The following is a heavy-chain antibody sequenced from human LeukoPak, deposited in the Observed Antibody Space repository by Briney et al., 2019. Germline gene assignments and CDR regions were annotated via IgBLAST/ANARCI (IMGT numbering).Heavy chain of an antibody. CDR1: GGSFSGYY. CDR2: IYHSGST. J-gene: IGHJ4*02. Sequence: SETLSLTCAVYGGSFSGYYWSWVRQPPGKGLEWIGEIYHSGSTNYNPSLKSRVTISVDKSKNQFSLKLSSVTAADTAVYYCASFSGSSLAFDYWGQGTLVTVSS. CDR3: ASFSGSSLAFDY. V-gene: IGHV4-34*01. D-gene: IGHD1-26*01.